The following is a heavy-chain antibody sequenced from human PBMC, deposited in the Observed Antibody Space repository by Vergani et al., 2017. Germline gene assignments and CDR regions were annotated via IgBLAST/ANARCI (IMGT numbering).Heavy chain of an antibody. D-gene: IGHD6-19*01. CDR2: INPTTGNP. J-gene: IGHJ4*02. CDR1: GYSFNNYA. V-gene: IGHV7-4-1*02. Sequence: QEQLVQSGSELKKPGASVKVSCKASGYSFNNYAIHWVRQAPGQGLEWMGWINPTTGNPTYARAFTGRFVFSLDTSVSTAYLQISSLKAEDTAVYYCARPTTAGTQTFDYWGQGTLVTVSS. CDR3: ARPTTAGTQTFDY.